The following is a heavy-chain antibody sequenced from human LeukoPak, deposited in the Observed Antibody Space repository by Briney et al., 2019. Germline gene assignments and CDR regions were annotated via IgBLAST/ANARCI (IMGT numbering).Heavy chain of an antibody. J-gene: IGHJ4*02. CDR3: ARDRLLGY. CDR1: GFTFNNYA. V-gene: IGHV3-30-3*01. D-gene: IGHD2-15*01. Sequence: GGSLRLSCAASGFTFNNYALHWVRQAPGKGLEWVVITSYDGTNKYYADSVKGRFTISRDSSKNTVYLQTNSLRAEDTAVYYCARDRLLGYWGQGTLVTVSS. CDR2: TSYDGTNK.